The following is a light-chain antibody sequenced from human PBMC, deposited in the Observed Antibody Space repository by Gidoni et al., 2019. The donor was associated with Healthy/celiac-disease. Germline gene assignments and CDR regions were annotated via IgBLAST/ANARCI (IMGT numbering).Light chain of an antibody. J-gene: IGKJ1*01. CDR3: QQYNSYLWT. CDR2: KAS. V-gene: IGKV1-5*03. Sequence: DIEMTQSPSTLSASVGDRVTITCRASQSIGSWLAWYLQKPGKAPKLLIYKASTLKSGVPSRFSGSGSGTEFTLTISSLQPDDFATYYCQQYNSYLWTFGQXTTVEIK. CDR1: QSIGSW.